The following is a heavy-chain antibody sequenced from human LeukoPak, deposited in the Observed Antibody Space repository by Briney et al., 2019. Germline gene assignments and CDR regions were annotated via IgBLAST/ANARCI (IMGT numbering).Heavy chain of an antibody. V-gene: IGHV3-23*01. CDR2: TSSSDAGT. CDR3: AKFFSGEYVRAFDI. Sequence: TGGSLRLSCAASGFTLSSYAMSWVRQAPGKGLEWVSATSSSDAGTYYAESVRGRFTISRDNSKNTLFLQMNSLRAEDTAGYYCAKFFSGEYVRAFDIWGQGTMVTVSS. D-gene: IGHD3-10*02. CDR1: GFTLSSYA. J-gene: IGHJ3*02.